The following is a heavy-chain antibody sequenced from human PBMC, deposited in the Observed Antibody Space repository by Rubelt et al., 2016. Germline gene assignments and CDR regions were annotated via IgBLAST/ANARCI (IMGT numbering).Heavy chain of an antibody. Sequence: QVQLVQSGAEVKKPGASVKVSRKVSGYTLTELSMHWVRQAPGKGLEWMGWISAYNGNTNYAQKLQGRVTMTTDTSTSTAYMELRSLRSDDTAVYYCVGGEPADYWGQGTLVTVSS. J-gene: IGHJ4*02. CDR1: GYTLTELS. CDR3: VGGEPADY. CDR2: ISAYNGNT. V-gene: IGHV1-18*01. D-gene: IGHD3-10*01.